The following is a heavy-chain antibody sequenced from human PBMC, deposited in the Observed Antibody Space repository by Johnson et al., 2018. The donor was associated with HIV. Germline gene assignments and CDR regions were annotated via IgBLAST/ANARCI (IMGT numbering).Heavy chain of an antibody. CDR2: ISSSGSTI. CDR3: ARGSRYTYDNDDAYLLHAFDI. CDR1: GFTFRNYA. J-gene: IGHJ3*02. D-gene: IGHD3-22*01. V-gene: IGHV3-23*04. Sequence: VQLVESGGDLIQPGGSLRLSCAASGFTFRNYAMSWVRQAPGKGLEWVSGISSSGSTIYYADSVKGRFTISRDNSKNTLYLQMNSLRVEDTAVYYCARGSRYTYDNDDAYLLHAFDIWGQGTTVTVSS.